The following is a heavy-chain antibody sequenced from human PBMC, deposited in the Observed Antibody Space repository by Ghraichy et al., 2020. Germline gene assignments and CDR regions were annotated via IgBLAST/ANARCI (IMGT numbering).Heavy chain of an antibody. V-gene: IGHV3-74*01. J-gene: IGHJ4*02. CDR1: GFSFSSYW. D-gene: IGHD3-22*01. Sequence: GGSLRLSCAASGFSFSSYWMHWVRQAPEKGLVWVSRINGDGSATAYADSVKGRFTISRDNAKNTLYLQMNSLRAEDTAVYYCARDYYDSSGSSLLGYWGQGTLVTVSS. CDR2: INGDGSAT. CDR3: ARDYYDSSGSSLLGY.